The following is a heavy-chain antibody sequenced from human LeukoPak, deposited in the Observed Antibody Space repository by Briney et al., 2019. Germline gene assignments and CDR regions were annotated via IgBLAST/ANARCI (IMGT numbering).Heavy chain of an antibody. D-gene: IGHD3-22*01. V-gene: IGHV4-59*08. J-gene: IGHJ4*02. CDR2: IYYSGST. Sequence: SETLSLTCTVSGGSISSYYWSWIRQPPGKGLEWIRYIYYSGSTNYNPSLKSRVTISVDTSKNQFSLKLSSVTAADTAVYYCARSYYYYDSSGYYSPGGFDYWGQGTLVTVSS. CDR1: GGSISSYY. CDR3: ARSYYYYDSSGYYSPGGFDY.